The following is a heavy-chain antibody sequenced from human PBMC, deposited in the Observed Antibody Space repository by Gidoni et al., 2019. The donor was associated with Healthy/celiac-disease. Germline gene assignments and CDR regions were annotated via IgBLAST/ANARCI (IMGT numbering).Heavy chain of an antibody. Sequence: QVQLQESGPGLVKPSQTLSLTCTVSGCPISSGGYYWSWIRQHPGKGLEWIGYIYYSGSTYYNPSLKSRVTISVDTSKNQFSLKLSSVTAADTAVYYCARESGAPGAFDIWGQGTMVTVSS. V-gene: IGHV4-31*03. CDR3: ARESGAPGAFDI. J-gene: IGHJ3*02. D-gene: IGHD1-26*01. CDR1: GCPISSGGYY. CDR2: IYYSGST.